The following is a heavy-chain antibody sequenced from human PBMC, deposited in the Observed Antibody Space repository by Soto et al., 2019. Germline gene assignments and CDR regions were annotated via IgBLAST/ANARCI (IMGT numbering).Heavy chain of an antibody. CDR2: IIPILGIA. CDR1: GGTFSSYT. V-gene: IGHV1-69*02. D-gene: IGHD6-13*01. CDR3: ACWIAAARVYYYGMDV. Sequence: QVQLVQSGAEVKKPGSSVKVSCKASGGTFSSYTISWVRQAPGQGLEWMGRIIPILGIANYAQKFQGRVTITADRSARTADMERRSLRSEDTAVYYCACWIAAARVYYYGMDVWGQGTTVTVSS. J-gene: IGHJ6*02.